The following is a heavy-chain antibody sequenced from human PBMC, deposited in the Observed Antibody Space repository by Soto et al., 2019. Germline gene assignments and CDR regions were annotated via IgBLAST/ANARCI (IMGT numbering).Heavy chain of an antibody. CDR3: ARDNQGDCSSTSCYALYFQH. CDR1: GYTFTSYA. Sequence: ASVKVSCKASGYTFTSYAMHWVRQAPGQRLEWMGWINAGNGNTKYSQKFQGRVTITRDTSASTAYMELSSLRSEDTAVYYCARDNQGDCSSTSCYALYFQHWGQGTLVTAPQ. V-gene: IGHV1-3*01. D-gene: IGHD2-2*01. CDR2: INAGNGNT. J-gene: IGHJ1*01.